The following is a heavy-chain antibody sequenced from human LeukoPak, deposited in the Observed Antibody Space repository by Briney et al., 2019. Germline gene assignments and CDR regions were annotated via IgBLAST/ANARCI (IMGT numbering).Heavy chain of an antibody. CDR1: GGSISGYY. J-gene: IGHJ3*02. D-gene: IGHD3-3*01. CDR2: IYYSGST. Sequence: PSETLSLTCTVSGGSISGYYWSWIRQPPGKGLEWIGYIYYSGSTNSNPSLKSRVTISVDTSKNQFSLKLSSVTAVDTAVYYCARESSTLTIQGAFDIWGQGTMVTVSS. CDR3: ARESSTLTIQGAFDI. V-gene: IGHV4-59*01.